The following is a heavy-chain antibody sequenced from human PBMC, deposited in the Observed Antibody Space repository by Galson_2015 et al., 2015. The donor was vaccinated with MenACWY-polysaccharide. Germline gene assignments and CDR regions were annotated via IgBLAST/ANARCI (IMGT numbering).Heavy chain of an antibody. CDR3: AKDREWIRGSGWYPGY. V-gene: IGHV3-30*18. CDR1: GFTFSSYG. D-gene: IGHD6-19*01. CDR2: ISYDGSNK. Sequence: SLRLSCAASGFTFSSYGMHWVRQAPGKGLEWVAVISYDGSNKYYADSVKGRFTISRDNSKNTLYLQMNSLRAEDTAVYYCAKDREWIRGSGWYPGYWGQGTLVTVSS. J-gene: IGHJ4*02.